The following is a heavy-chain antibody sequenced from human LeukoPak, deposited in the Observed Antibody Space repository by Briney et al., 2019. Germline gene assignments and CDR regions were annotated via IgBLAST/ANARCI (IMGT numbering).Heavy chain of an antibody. D-gene: IGHD1-26*01. V-gene: IGHV1-3*01. CDR2: INAGNGNT. J-gene: IGHJ6*02. Sequence: GASEKVSCKASGYTFTSYAMHWVRQAPGQGLEWMGWINAGNGNTKYSQKFQGRVTITRDTSASTAYMELSSLRSEDTAVYYCARVGRSGSYHFYYYGMDVWGQGTTVTVSS. CDR1: GYTFTSYA. CDR3: ARVGRSGSYHFYYYGMDV.